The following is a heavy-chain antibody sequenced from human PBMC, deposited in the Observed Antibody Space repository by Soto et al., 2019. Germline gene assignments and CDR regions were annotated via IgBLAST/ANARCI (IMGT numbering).Heavy chain of an antibody. J-gene: IGHJ4*02. Sequence: SETLSLTCTVSGASTSRYYWGWVRQPPGRGLEWIGFSHHSGYISYSPSLKSRVTMSVEPSKNQFSLKLTSVTAADTALYYCGRLQNFINWSFGLWGQGAPVTVSS. CDR1: GASTSRYY. V-gene: IGHV4-59*08. D-gene: IGHD1-26*01. CDR3: GRLQNFINWSFGL. CDR2: SHHSGYI.